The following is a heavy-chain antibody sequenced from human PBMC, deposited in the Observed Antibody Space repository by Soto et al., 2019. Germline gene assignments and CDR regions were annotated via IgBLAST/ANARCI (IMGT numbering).Heavy chain of an antibody. D-gene: IGHD3-22*01. J-gene: IGHJ4*02. Sequence: QVQLVESGGGVVQPGRSLRLSCAASGFTFSSYCMHWVRQAPGKWLEWVAVISYDGSNKYYADSVKGRFTISRDNSKTTLYLQMNSLRAEDTAVYYCAKPLYDSSGYWPNDYWGQGTMVTVSS. CDR2: ISYDGSNK. CDR1: GFTFSSYC. V-gene: IGHV3-30*18. CDR3: AKPLYDSSGYWPNDY.